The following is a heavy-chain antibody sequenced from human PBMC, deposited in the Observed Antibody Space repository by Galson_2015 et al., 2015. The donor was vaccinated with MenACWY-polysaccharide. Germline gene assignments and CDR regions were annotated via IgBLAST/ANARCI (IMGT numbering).Heavy chain of an antibody. D-gene: IGHD6-13*01. Sequence: SVKVSCKASGGTFSNYAFNWVRQAPGQGLEWMGGIIPMFGTPKYAQKFQGRVTMTADESTSTAYMELTSLRSEDTAVYYCARGPLRGQQLIFWNYCGMDVWCQGTTVTVSS. CDR2: IIPMFGTP. CDR1: GGTFSNYA. CDR3: ARGPLRGQQLIFWNYCGMDV. J-gene: IGHJ6*02. V-gene: IGHV1-69*13.